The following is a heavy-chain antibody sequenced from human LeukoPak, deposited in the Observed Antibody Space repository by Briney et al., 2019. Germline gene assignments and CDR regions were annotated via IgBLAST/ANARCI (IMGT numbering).Heavy chain of an antibody. J-gene: IGHJ4*02. D-gene: IGHD3-10*01. CDR1: GYNFVSYG. CDR2: ISAYTGNM. Sequence: ASVKVSCKASGYNFVSYGISWVRQAPGQGLEWMGWISAYTGNMNYAQNFQDRVTMTTDTSTGTAYMEVRSLRSDDTAVYYCARDSNLLYFGESQNHFDFWGQGTLVTVSS. V-gene: IGHV1-18*01. CDR3: ARDSNLLYFGESQNHFDF.